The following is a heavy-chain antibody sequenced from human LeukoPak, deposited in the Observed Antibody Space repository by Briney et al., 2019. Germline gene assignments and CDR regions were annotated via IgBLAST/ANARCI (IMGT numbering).Heavy chain of an antibody. V-gene: IGHV1-8*01. J-gene: IGHJ6*03. CDR3: AREPYYDFWSGYYSRRYMDV. CDR1: GYTFTSYD. CDR2: MNPNGGNT. D-gene: IGHD3-3*01. Sequence: GASVKVSCKASGYTFTSYDINWVRQATGQGLEWMGWMNPNGGNTGYAQKFQGRVTMTRNTSISTAYMELSSLRSEDTAVYYCAREPYYDFWSGYYSRRYMDVWGKGTTVTVSS.